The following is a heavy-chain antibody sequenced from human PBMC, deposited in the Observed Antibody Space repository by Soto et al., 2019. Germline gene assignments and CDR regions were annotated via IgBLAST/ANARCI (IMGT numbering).Heavy chain of an antibody. V-gene: IGHV4-31*03. Sequence: QVQLQESGPGLVKPSQTLSLTCTVSGGSISSGGYYWSWIRQHPGKGLEWIGYIYYSGSTYYNPSLKSRLTISVDTSKNQFSLKLSSVTAADTAVYYCARADRPGIEAGGTGLILGFHHWGQGTLVTVSS. CDR1: GGSISSGGYY. D-gene: IGHD6-13*01. CDR3: ARADRPGIEAGGTGLILGFHH. CDR2: IYYSGST. J-gene: IGHJ1*01.